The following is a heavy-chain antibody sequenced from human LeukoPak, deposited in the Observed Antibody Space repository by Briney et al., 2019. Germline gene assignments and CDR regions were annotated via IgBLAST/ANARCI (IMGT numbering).Heavy chain of an antibody. Sequence: GSLRLSCAASGFTFSSYAMSWIRQPPGKGLEWIGEINHSGSTNYNPSLKSRVTISVDTSKNQFSLKLSSVTAADTAVYHCARGYCSGGSCYDYWGQGTLVTVSS. J-gene: IGHJ4*02. D-gene: IGHD2-15*01. CDR2: INHSGST. CDR3: ARGYCSGGSCYDY. CDR1: GFTFSSYA. V-gene: IGHV4-34*01.